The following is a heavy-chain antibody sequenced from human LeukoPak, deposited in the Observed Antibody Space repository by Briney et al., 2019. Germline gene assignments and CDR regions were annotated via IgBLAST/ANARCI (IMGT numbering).Heavy chain of an antibody. Sequence: PGGSLRLSCAASGFTFSSYAMHWVRQAPGKGLEWVAVISYDGSNKYYADSVKGRFTISRDNSKNTLYLQMNSLRAEDTAVYYCARDFESYFDYWGQGTLVTVSS. CDR1: GFTFSSYA. V-gene: IGHV3-30*04. J-gene: IGHJ4*02. CDR3: ARDFESYFDY. CDR2: ISYDGSNK. D-gene: IGHD3-9*01.